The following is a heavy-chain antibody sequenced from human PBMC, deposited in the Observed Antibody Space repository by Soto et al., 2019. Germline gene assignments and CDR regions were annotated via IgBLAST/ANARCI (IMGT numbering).Heavy chain of an antibody. V-gene: IGHV3-21*01. CDR1: GFTFSSYS. CDR2: ISSSSSYI. D-gene: IGHD6-13*01. CDR3: ARSFFPGYSSSWYVGY. Sequence: GGSLRLSCAASGFTFSSYSMNWVRQAPGKGLEWVSSISSSSSYIYYADSVKGRLTISRDNAKNSLYLQMNSLRAEDTAVYYCARSFFPGYSSSWYVGYWGQGTLITVSS. J-gene: IGHJ4*02.